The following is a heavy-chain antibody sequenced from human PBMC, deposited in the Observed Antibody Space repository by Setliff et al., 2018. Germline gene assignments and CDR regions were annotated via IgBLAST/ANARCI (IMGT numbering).Heavy chain of an antibody. D-gene: IGHD6-19*01. Sequence: PGGSLRLSCAASGFTFNNYVMSWIRQPPGKGLEWIGYIYYSGSTNYNPSLKSRVTISVDTSKNQFSLKLSSVTAADTAVYYCARQRGQWLGNWFDPWGQGTLVTVS. CDR3: ARQRGQWLGNWFDP. CDR2: IYYSGST. V-gene: IGHV4-59*08. J-gene: IGHJ5*02. CDR1: GFTFNNYV.